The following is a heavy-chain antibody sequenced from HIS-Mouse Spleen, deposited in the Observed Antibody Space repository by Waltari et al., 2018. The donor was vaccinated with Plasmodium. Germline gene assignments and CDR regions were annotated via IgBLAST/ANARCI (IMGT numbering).Heavy chain of an antibody. J-gene: IGHJ4*02. V-gene: IGHV1-2*02. CDR2: INPNSGGT. CDR1: GYTFTGYY. CDR3: ARTNSIAAAANYFDY. Sequence: QVQLVQSGAEVKKPGASVKVSCKASGYTFTGYYMHWVRQAPGQGLEWMGWINPNSGGTNYAQKLQGRVTMTRDTSISTAYMELSRLRSDDTAVYYCARTNSIAAAANYFDYWGQGTLVTVSS. D-gene: IGHD6-13*01.